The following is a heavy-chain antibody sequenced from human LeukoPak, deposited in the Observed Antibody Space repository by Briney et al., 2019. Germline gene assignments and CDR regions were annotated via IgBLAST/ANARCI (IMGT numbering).Heavy chain of an antibody. CDR1: GGSISSGNYD. J-gene: IGHJ4*02. CDR3: ARVDMATLTLDY. D-gene: IGHD5-24*01. Sequence: SETLSLTCTVSGGSISSGNYDWSWIRQPAGKGLERIGRIYTSGSTNYNPSLKSRVTISVDTSKNQFSLELSSVTAADTAVYYCARVDMATLTLDYWGQGTLVTVSS. CDR2: IYTSGST. V-gene: IGHV4-61*02.